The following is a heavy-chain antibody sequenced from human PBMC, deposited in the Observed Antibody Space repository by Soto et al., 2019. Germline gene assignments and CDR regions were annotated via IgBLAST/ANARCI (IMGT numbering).Heavy chain of an antibody. Sequence: SETLSLTCTVSGDSITSSSHYWGWIRQPPGKGLECIANIYYDGNTYCNPSLKSRVAISLDTSKNQFSLRLKSVTAADTAVYECACSSIEPRLLIYQFDSWDQGTLVTASS. CDR2: IYYDGNT. V-gene: IGHV4-39*01. D-gene: IGHD3-10*02. CDR3: ACSSIEPRLLIYQFDS. J-gene: IGHJ4*01. CDR1: GDSITSSSHY.